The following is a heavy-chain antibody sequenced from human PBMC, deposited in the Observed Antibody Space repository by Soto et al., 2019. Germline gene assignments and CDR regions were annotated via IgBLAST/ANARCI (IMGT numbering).Heavy chain of an antibody. D-gene: IGHD3-22*01. CDR3: TRRTNYYDGSGYYYDYFDY. J-gene: IGHJ4*02. CDR1: GYTFTSYD. V-gene: IGHV1-18*01. CDR2: ISVYNGNT. Sequence: QVQLVQSGAEVKKPGASVQVSCKPAGYTFTSYDISWVRQAPGQGLQWMGWISVYNGNTNYAQNLQGRVTMTTDTXTSTAYMELRSLRSDDTAVYYCTRRTNYYDGSGYYYDYFDYWGQGTLVTVSS.